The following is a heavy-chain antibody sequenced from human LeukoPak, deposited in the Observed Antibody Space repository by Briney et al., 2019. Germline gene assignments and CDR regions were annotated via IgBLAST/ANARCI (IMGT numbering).Heavy chain of an antibody. CDR3: AAVGRAGHPGY. J-gene: IGHJ4*02. CDR2: INSGGSGI. Sequence: GGSLRLSCEAPGFRFSYYEMSWVRQAPGKGLKWLSYINSGGSGIHYAGSVNGRFTISRDNAKNSLYLQMNSLRVEDTAVYYCAAVGRAGHPGYWGQGTLVTVSS. CDR1: GFRFSYYE. D-gene: IGHD2-2*01. V-gene: IGHV3-48*03.